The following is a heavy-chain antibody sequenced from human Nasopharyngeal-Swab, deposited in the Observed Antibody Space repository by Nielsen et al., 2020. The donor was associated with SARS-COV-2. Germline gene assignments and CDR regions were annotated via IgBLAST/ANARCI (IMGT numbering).Heavy chain of an antibody. J-gene: IGHJ4*02. CDR1: GFTLSSYW. Sequence: GESLKISCAASGFTLSSYWMHWVRQAPGKGLVWVSRISGDGSNTFYADSVKGRFTISRDNAKNTLYLQMNSLITEDTAVYYCTRCGGSCYTGKDYWGQGTLVTVSS. V-gene: IGHV3-74*01. D-gene: IGHD2-15*01. CDR2: ISGDGSNT. CDR3: TRCGGSCYTGKDY.